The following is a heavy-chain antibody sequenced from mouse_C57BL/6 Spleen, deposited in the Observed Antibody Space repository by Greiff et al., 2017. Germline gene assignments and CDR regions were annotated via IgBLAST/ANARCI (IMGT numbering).Heavy chain of an antibody. CDR1: GYAFSSYW. CDR3: ARSMVYGGFAY. J-gene: IGHJ3*01. V-gene: IGHV1-80*01. Sequence: VQGVESGAELVKPGASVKISCKASGYAFSSYWMNWVKQRPGKGLEWIGQIYPGDGDTNYNGKFKGKATLTADKSSSTAYMQLSSLTSEDSAVYFCARSMVYGGFAYWGQGTLVTVSA. CDR2: IYPGDGDT. D-gene: IGHD2-2*01.